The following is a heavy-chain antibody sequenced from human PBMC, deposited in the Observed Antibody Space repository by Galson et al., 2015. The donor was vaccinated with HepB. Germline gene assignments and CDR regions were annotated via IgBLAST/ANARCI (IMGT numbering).Heavy chain of an antibody. CDR3: ARDRLGYYGMDV. CDR2: ISSLSSTI. D-gene: IGHD6-19*01. Sequence: SLRLSCAASGFTFSRYSMNWVRQAPGKGLEWVSYISSLSSTIYYADSVKGRFTISKDNGKNSLYLQMNSLRDEDTAVYYCARDRLGYYGMDVWGQGTTVTVSS. CDR1: GFTFSRYS. J-gene: IGHJ6*02. V-gene: IGHV3-48*02.